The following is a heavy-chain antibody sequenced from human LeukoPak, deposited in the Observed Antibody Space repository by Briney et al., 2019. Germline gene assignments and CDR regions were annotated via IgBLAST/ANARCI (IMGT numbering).Heavy chain of an antibody. V-gene: IGHV4-34*01. D-gene: IGHD3-16*01. Sequence: PSESLSLTCAVYGGSFSGYYWSWIRQPPGKGLEWIGEINHSGSTNYNPSLKSRVTISVDTSKNQFSLKLSSVTAADTAVYYCVLRGLQTHWGQGTLVTVSS. CDR2: INHSGST. CDR1: GGSFSGYY. CDR3: VLRGLQTH. J-gene: IGHJ4*02.